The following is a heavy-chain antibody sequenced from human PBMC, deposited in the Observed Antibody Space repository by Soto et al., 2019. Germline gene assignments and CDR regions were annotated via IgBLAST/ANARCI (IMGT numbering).Heavy chain of an antibody. CDR1: GFTFSSYT. CDR3: ARMRGDIRDMDV. V-gene: IGHV3-21*01. CDR2: VSTSIIDI. D-gene: IGHD3-10*01. J-gene: IGHJ6*03. Sequence: EVRLVASGGGLDKPGGSLRLSCAASGFTFSSYTMNWVRQPPGKGLEWVSSVSTSIIDIFYADSVKGRFTISRDNAKYSLYLQMNSLTAGDTAVYYCARMRGDIRDMDVWGKGTTVTVSS.